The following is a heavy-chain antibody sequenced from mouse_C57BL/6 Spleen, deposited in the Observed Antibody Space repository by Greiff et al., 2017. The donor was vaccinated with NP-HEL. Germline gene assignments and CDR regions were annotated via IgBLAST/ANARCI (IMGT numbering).Heavy chain of an antibody. CDR1: GYAFSSYW. J-gene: IGHJ1*03. CDR3: ASQRGSRGYFDV. CDR2: IYPGDGDT. D-gene: IGHD1-1*01. V-gene: IGHV1-80*01. Sequence: QVQLQQSGAELVKPGASVKISCKASGYAFSSYWMNWVKQRPGKGLEWIGQIYPGDGDTNYNGKFKGKATLTADKSSSTAYMQLSSLTSEDSAVYFCASQRGSRGYFDVWGTGTTVTVSS.